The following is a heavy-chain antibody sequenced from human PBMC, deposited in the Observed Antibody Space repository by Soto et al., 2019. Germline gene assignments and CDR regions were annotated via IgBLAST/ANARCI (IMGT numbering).Heavy chain of an antibody. V-gene: IGHV3-23*01. CDR3: AKEKISTGCCNWFDP. Sequence: ELQLLESGGGLVQPGGSLRLSCAASGFIFSSYAMSWVRQAPGKGLEWVSAISGSGGSTYYADSVKGRFTISRDNSTNTLYLQMNSLRAEDTAVYYCAKEKISTGCCNWFDPWGQGTLVTVSS. J-gene: IGHJ5*02. CDR2: ISGSGGST. D-gene: IGHD2-2*01. CDR1: GFIFSSYA.